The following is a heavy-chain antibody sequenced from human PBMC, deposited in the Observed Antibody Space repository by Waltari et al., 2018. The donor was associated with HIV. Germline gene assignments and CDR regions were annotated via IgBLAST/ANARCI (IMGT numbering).Heavy chain of an antibody. Sequence: EVQLVETGGGLIQPGGSLRLSCVVSGFTVANNYMSWVRQAPGKGLALVSVIFTGGTTYYTDSVKGRFTISRDNRKNTLYLQMSSLRDEDTAVYYCAREEGGGLDVWGQGTTVTVS. J-gene: IGHJ6*02. CDR2: IFTGGTT. CDR1: GFTVANNY. V-gene: IGHV3-53*02. CDR3: AREEGGGLDV.